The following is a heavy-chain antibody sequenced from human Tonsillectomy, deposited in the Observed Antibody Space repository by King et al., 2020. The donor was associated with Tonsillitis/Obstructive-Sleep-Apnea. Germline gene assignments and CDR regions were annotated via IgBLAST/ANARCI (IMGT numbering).Heavy chain of an antibody. CDR1: GGSISSNNYY. V-gene: IGHV4-39*01. D-gene: IGHD2-15*01. CDR3: ARHPYCTGGNCDSNYYYYGMDV. Sequence: LQLQESGPGLVKPSETLSLTCTVSGGSISSNNYYWGWIRQPPGKGLEWIASMSYSGSTYYNPSLRSRVTMSVDMSKNQFSLRVSSVTAADTAVYYCARHPYCTGGNCDSNYYYYGMDVWGQGTTITVSS. CDR2: MSYSGST. J-gene: IGHJ6*02.